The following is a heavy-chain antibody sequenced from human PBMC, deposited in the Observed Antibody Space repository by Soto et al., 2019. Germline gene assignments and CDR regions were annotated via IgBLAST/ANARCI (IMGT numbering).Heavy chain of an antibody. CDR2: IYTSGST. CDR1: GGSISSYY. CDR3: KVVVVAATPGTDY. Sequence: SETLSLTCTDSGGSISSYYWSWIRQPAGKGLEWIGRIYTSGSTNYNPSLKSRVTMSVDTSKNQFSLKLSSVTAADTAVYYCKVVVVAATPGTDYWDQGTLVTVSS. V-gene: IGHV4-4*07. D-gene: IGHD2-15*01. J-gene: IGHJ4*02.